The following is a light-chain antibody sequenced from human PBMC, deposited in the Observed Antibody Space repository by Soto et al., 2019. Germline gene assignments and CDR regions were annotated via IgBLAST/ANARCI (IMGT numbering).Light chain of an antibody. V-gene: IGKV3-20*01. J-gene: IGKJ1*01. CDR1: QSISSY. CDR2: AAS. Sequence: EIVLTQSPATLSLSPGERATLSCRASQSISSYLAWYQQKPGQAPRLLIYAASTRATGIPARFSGSGSGTEFTLTISRLEPEDFAVYYCQQYGSLSWTFGQGTKVDIK. CDR3: QQYGSLSWT.